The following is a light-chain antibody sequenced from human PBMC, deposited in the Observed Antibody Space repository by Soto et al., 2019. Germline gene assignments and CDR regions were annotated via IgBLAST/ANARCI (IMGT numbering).Light chain of an antibody. Sequence: DIQMTQSPSSLSAAVGDRVTITCRASQGISTYLAWYQQKPGRAPKLLIFAASTLQSGIPSRFSGSGSGTDFTLTISSLQPEDFATYYCQQLNGYPLTFGGGTKVDIK. CDR3: QQLNGYPLT. CDR2: AAS. J-gene: IGKJ4*01. V-gene: IGKV1-9*01. CDR1: QGISTY.